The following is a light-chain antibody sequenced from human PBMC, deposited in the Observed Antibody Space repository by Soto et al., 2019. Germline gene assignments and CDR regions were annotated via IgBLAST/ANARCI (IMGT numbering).Light chain of an antibody. CDR1: QTLNNMN. V-gene: IGKV3-20*01. Sequence: DIVLTQSPGTLSFSPGERATLSCRASQTLNNMNLARYRHKPGQAPRLLIYGASKRTTGTQDRFSGSAAGTKFTLTRSGLEPEAFAVYCCKDYGEVPPALTFGQGTKLQIK. CDR2: GAS. CDR3: KDYGEVPPALT. J-gene: IGKJ2*01.